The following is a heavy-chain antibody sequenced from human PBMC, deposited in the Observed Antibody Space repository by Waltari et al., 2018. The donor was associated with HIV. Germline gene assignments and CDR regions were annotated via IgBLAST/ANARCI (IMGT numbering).Heavy chain of an antibody. V-gene: IGHV1-69*04. Sequence: QVQLVQSGAEVKKPGSSVKVSCKASGGTFSSYAISWVRQAPGQGLEWMGRIIPILGIENDAQKFQGRVTITADKSTSTAYMELSSLRSEDTAVYYCAREGGRYCTNGVCFTYFDYWGQGTLVTVSS. CDR1: GGTFSSYA. J-gene: IGHJ4*02. CDR2: IIPILGIE. D-gene: IGHD2-8*01. CDR3: AREGGRYCTNGVCFTYFDY.